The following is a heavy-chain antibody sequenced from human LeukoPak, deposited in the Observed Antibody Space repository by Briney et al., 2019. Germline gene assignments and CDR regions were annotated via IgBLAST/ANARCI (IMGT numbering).Heavy chain of an antibody. J-gene: IGHJ4*02. Sequence: GSLRLCCAASGFTFSDTYMSWIRQPPGKGLEWVSYISGSSSDIKYADSVKGRFTVSRDNAKNTLYVQMNSLRVEDSAVYYCVRGAPSAADWGQGTLVTVSS. CDR3: VRGAPSAAD. CDR1: GFTFSDTY. CDR2: ISGSSSDI. V-gene: IGHV3-11*06.